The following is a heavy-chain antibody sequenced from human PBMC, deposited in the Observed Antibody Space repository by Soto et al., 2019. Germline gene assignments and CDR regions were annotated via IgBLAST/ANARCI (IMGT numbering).Heavy chain of an antibody. CDR3: ARENRHFWFDP. D-gene: IGHD3-3*02. Sequence: QLQLQESGPGLVKPSETLSLTCTVSGGSISSSSYYWGWIRQPPGKGLEWIGSIYYSGSTYYNPSLKRRGTISVDTSKNQFSLKLSSVTAADTAVYYCARENRHFWFDPWGQGTLVTVSS. J-gene: IGHJ5*02. CDR1: GGSISSSSYY. CDR2: IYYSGST. V-gene: IGHV4-39*02.